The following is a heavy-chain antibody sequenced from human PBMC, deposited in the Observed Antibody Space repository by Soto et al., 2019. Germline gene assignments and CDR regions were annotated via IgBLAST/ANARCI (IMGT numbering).Heavy chain of an antibody. CDR3: AKGSGSSRPYYFDY. D-gene: IGHD2-2*01. CDR1: GFTLSSYV. V-gene: IGHV3-23*01. Sequence: EVQLLGSGGGLLHPGGSLRLSCAASGFTLSSYVMSWVRQAPGKGLEWVSAISGSGASTYYADSVKGRFTISRDNSRNTLSLEMNSLRADDTAVYYCAKGSGSSRPYYFDYWGQGTLVTVSS. J-gene: IGHJ4*02. CDR2: ISGSGAST.